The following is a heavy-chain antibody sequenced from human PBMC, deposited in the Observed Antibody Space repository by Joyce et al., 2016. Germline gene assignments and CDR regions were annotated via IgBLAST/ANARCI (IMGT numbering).Heavy chain of an antibody. J-gene: IGHJ5*02. CDR2: IIPFSETV. V-gene: IGHV1-69*01. Sequence: QVHLVQSGAEVKKPGSSMKVSCTASGGTFSNYAFNCVRQAPGQGLEWMGGIIPFSETVEYAQKFEGRVTITADESTTTAYLELTRLRSAETAIYFCATGQGTSFALPFDPWGQGTLVTVTS. D-gene: IGHD3-16*01. CDR1: GGTFSNYA. CDR3: ATGQGTSFALPFDP.